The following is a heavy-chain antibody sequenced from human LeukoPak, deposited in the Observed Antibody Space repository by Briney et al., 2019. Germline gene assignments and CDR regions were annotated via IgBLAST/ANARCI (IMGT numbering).Heavy chain of an antibody. J-gene: IGHJ4*02. V-gene: IGHV1-2*02. CDR3: ARDASPFDY. CDR2: INPNSGGT. CDR1: GYTFIGYY. Sequence: ASVKVSCKASGYTFIGYYIHWVRRAPGQGLEWMGWINPNSGGTKYAQRFQGRVTMTRDTSISTAYMELSGLRSDDTAVYYCARDASPFDYWGQGTLVTVSS.